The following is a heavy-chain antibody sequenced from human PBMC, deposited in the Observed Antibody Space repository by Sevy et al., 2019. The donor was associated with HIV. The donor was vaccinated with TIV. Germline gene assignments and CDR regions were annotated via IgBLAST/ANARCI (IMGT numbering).Heavy chain of an antibody. Sequence: GGSLRLSCAASGFTFSSYAMSWVRHAPGKGLEWVSAISGSGGSTYYADSVKGRFTISRDNSKNTLYLQMNSLRAEDTAVYYCAKYEAITIFGVVINYFDYWGQGTLVTVSS. CDR2: ISGSGGST. V-gene: IGHV3-23*01. CDR1: GFTFSSYA. CDR3: AKYEAITIFGVVINYFDY. D-gene: IGHD3-3*01. J-gene: IGHJ4*02.